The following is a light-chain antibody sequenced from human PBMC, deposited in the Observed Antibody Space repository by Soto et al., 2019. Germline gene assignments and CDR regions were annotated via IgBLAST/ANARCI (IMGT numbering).Light chain of an antibody. V-gene: IGKV1-9*01. J-gene: IGKJ4*01. Sequence: DIQLTQSPSFLSASVGDRVTITCRASQGISSYLAWYQQKPGKAPKLLIYAASTLQSGVPSRFSGSGSGTEFTLTISSLQPEDFATYSCQQYNDFSLTFGGGTKVDVK. CDR1: QGISSY. CDR3: QQYNDFSLT. CDR2: AAS.